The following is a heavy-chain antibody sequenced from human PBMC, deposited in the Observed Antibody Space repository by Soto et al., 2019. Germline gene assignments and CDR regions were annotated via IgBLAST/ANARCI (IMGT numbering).Heavy chain of an antibody. CDR2: IYWDDDK. J-gene: IGHJ4*02. D-gene: IGHD3-22*01. V-gene: IGHV2-5*02. CDR3: AHMGYYDSSGYPPGYFDY. Sequence: SGPTLVNPTRTLTLTCTFSGFSLSTSGVGVGWIRQPPGKALEWLALIYWDDDKRYSPSLKSRLTITKDTSKNQVVLTMTNMDPVDTATYYCAHMGYYDSSGYPPGYFDYWGQGTLVTVSS. CDR1: GFSLSTSGVG.